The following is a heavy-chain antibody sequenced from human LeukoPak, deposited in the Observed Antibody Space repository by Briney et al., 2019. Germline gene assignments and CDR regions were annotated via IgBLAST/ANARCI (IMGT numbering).Heavy chain of an antibody. V-gene: IGHV4-59*11. Sequence: SETLSLTCTVSGGSISSHYWSWIRQPPGKGLEWIGYIYYSGSTNYNPSLKSRVTISVDTSKNQFSLKLSSVTAADTAVYYCARENYYDTASFDPWGRGTLVTVSS. J-gene: IGHJ5*02. D-gene: IGHD3-22*01. CDR1: GGSISSHY. CDR3: ARENYYDTASFDP. CDR2: IYYSGST.